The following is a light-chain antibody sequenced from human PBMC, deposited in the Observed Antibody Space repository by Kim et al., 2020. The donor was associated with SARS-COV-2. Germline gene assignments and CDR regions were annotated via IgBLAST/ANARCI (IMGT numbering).Light chain of an antibody. CDR1: QSVSSNY. V-gene: IGKV3-20*01. CDR3: QQYTSSPPSIT. CDR2: GTS. Sequence: GERATLSCRASQSVSSNYLAWYQQKPGQAPRLLIYGTSSGATGIPDRFSGSGSGTDFTLTISRLEPEDFAVYYCQQYTSSPPSITFGQGTRLEIK. J-gene: IGKJ5*01.